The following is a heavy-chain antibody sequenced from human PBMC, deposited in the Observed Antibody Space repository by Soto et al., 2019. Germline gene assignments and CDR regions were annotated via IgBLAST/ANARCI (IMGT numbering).Heavy chain of an antibody. J-gene: IGHJ4*02. CDR3: AHAYGGRSLY. CDR1: GFSLPTDRVG. V-gene: IGHV2-5*02. CDR2: IYWDDTK. Sequence: QITLKESGPTLVKHTQTLTLTCTFSGFSLPTDRVGVGWIRQPPGKALEWLAVIYWDDTKTYRPSPKSRLTITKDTSKNQVALTMTDMDPVDTATYYCAHAYGGRSLYWGQGTLVTVSS. D-gene: IGHD1-26*01.